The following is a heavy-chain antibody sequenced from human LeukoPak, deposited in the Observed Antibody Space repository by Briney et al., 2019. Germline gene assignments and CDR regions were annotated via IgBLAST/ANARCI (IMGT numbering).Heavy chain of an antibody. V-gene: IGHV1-69*04. CDR2: IIPILGIA. Sequence: GASVKVSCKASGGTFSSYAISWVRQAPGQGLEWMGRIIPILGIANYAQKFQGRVTITADKSTSTAYMELSSLRSEDTAVYYCARVFAERYPTGRSGWPNYFDYWGQGTLVTVSS. J-gene: IGHJ4*02. CDR1: GGTFSSYA. CDR3: ARVFAERYPTGRSGWPNYFDY. D-gene: IGHD6-19*01.